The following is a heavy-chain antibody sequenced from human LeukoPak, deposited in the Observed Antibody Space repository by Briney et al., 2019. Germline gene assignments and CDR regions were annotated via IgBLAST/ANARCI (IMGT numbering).Heavy chain of an antibody. Sequence: PGGSLRLSCAASGFTFSKYWTLWVRQAPGKGLESVSRINTDGTVTTYAGSVKGRFTVSRDNADNTMFLQMNSVRDEDTAVYYCATKQWLAPPPDSWGQGTPVTVSS. CDR2: INTDGTVT. CDR1: GFTFSKYW. CDR3: ATKQWLAPPPDS. J-gene: IGHJ4*02. D-gene: IGHD6-19*01. V-gene: IGHV3-74*01.